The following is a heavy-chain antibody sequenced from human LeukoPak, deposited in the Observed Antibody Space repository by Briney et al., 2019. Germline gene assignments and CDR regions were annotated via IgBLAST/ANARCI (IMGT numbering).Heavy chain of an antibody. CDR3: ARDRTVFWSGSEFDP. CDR2: ISSSSSTI. Sequence: GGSLRLSCAASGFTFSSYSMNWVRQAPGKGLEWVSYISSSSSTIYYADSVKGRFTISRDNAKNSLYLQMNSLRAEDTAVYYCARDRTVFWSGSEFDPWGQGTLVTVSS. V-gene: IGHV3-48*04. D-gene: IGHD3-3*01. CDR1: GFTFSSYS. J-gene: IGHJ5*02.